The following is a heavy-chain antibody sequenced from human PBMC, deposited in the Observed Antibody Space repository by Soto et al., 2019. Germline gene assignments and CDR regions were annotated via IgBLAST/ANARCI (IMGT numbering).Heavy chain of an antibody. D-gene: IGHD2-2*01. Sequence: ASVKVSCKASGYTFTGYYMHWVRQAPGQGLGWMGWINPNSGGTNYAQKFQGRVTMTRDTSISTAYMELSRLRSDDTAVYYCARAGKYCSSTSCRYYFDYWGQGTLVTVSS. CDR1: GYTFTGYY. V-gene: IGHV1-2*02. CDR2: INPNSGGT. J-gene: IGHJ4*02. CDR3: ARAGKYCSSTSCRYYFDY.